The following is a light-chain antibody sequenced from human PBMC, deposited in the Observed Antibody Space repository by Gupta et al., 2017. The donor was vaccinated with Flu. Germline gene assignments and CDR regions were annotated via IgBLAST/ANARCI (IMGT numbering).Light chain of an antibody. CDR3: GTWDSSLSAWV. V-gene: IGLV1-51*01. Sequence: VSAAPGQKVTISCSGTSSNIGNNYVSWYQQLPGTAPKLLIYDNNKRPSGIPDRFSGSKSGPSGTLGITGLQTGDEADYYCGTWDSSLSAWVFGGGTKLTVL. CDR2: DNN. J-gene: IGLJ3*02. CDR1: SSNIGNNY.